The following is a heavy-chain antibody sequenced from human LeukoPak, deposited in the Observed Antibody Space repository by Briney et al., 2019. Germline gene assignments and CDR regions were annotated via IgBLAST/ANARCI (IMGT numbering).Heavy chain of an antibody. Sequence: SETLSLTCTVSGGSISSYYWSWIRQPPGKGLEWIGYIYYSGSTNYNPSLKSRVTISVDTSKNQFSLKLSSVTAADTAVYYCASSGAVAGTFYYYYGMDVWGQGTTVTVSS. CDR3: ASSGAVAGTFYYYYGMDV. CDR1: GGSISSYY. J-gene: IGHJ6*02. D-gene: IGHD6-19*01. CDR2: IYYSGST. V-gene: IGHV4-59*08.